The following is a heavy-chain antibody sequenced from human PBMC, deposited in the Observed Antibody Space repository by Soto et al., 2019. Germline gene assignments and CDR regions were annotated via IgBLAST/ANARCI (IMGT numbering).Heavy chain of an antibody. D-gene: IGHD3-10*01. V-gene: IGHV4-34*01. CDR3: ARGKVVRGSYVTLDY. CDR1: GGSFSGYY. CDR2: INHSGST. Sequence: QVQLQQWGAGLLKPSETLSLTSAVYGGSFSGYYWSWIRQPPGKGLEWIGEINHSGSTNYNPSLKSRVTLSGDTSKNQVSLKLSSVTAADTAVYYCARGKVVRGSYVTLDYWGQGTLVTVSS. J-gene: IGHJ4*02.